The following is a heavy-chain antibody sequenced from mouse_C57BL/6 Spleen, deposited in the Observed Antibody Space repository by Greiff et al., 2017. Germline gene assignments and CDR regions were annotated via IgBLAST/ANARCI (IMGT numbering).Heavy chain of an antibody. CDR3: ATRGGVAY. CDR2: IYPRSGNT. J-gene: IGHJ3*01. Sequence: QVQLQQSGAELVRPGASVKLSCKASGYTFTSYGISWVKQRTGQGLEWIGEIYPRSGNTYYNEKFKGKATLTADKSSSTAYMEIRSLTSEDSAVYFWATRGGVAYWGQGTLVTVSA. V-gene: IGHV1-81*01. CDR1: GYTFTSYG.